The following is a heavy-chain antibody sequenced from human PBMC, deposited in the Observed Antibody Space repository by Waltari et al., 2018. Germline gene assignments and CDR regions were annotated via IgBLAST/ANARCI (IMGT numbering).Heavy chain of an antibody. V-gene: IGHV1-69*04. Sequence: QVQLVQSGAEVKKPGSSVKVSCKASGGTFSSYAISWVRQAPGQGLEWMGGIIPILGIANYAQKFQGRVTITADESTSTAYMELSSLRSEDTAVYYCARDQWRAAATRGRGAPSDYWGQGTLVTVSS. CDR3: ARDQWRAAATRGRGAPSDY. CDR2: IIPILGIA. D-gene: IGHD6-19*01. J-gene: IGHJ4*02. CDR1: GGTFSSYA.